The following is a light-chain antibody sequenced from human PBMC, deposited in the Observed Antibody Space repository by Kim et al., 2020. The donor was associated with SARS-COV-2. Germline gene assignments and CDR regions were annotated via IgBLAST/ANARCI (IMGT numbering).Light chain of an antibody. CDR1: RNNIGNQG. CDR2: RNN. J-gene: IGLJ2*01. V-gene: IGLV10-54*01. Sequence: QTATLTCTGSRNNIGNQGAAWLKQHQGHPPKLLSCRNNNRPSGISERLSASRSGNTASLTITGLQPEDEADYYCSAWHSRLSAVVFGGGTQLTVL. CDR3: SAWHSRLSAVV.